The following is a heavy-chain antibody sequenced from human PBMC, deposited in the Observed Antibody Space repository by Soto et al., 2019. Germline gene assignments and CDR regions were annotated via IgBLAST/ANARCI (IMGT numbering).Heavy chain of an antibody. CDR1: GFTFSGSA. Sequence: EVQLVESGGGLVQPGGSLKLSCAASGFTFSGSAVHWVRQASGKGLGWVGRIRNKANSYATAYAASLKGRFMISRDDSKNTAYLQMNSLKTEDTAVYYCTSHSPEDMIRKWGQGTLVTVSS. CDR3: TSHSPEDMIRK. D-gene: IGHD2-15*01. V-gene: IGHV3-73*02. CDR2: IRNKANSYAT. J-gene: IGHJ4*02.